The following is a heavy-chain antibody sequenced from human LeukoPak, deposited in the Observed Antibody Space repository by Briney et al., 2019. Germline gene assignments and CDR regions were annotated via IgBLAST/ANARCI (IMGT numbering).Heavy chain of an antibody. CDR3: ASYDFWSGYYTGLN. V-gene: IGHV3-48*01. J-gene: IGHJ4*02. CDR1: GFTFSRYS. D-gene: IGHD3-3*01. Sequence: GGSLRLSCAASGFTFSRYSMNWVRQAPGKGLEWVSYISSSSSTIYYADSVKGRFTISRDNAKNSLYLQMNSLRAEDTAVYYCASYDFWSGYYTGLNWGQGTLVTVSS. CDR2: ISSSSSTI.